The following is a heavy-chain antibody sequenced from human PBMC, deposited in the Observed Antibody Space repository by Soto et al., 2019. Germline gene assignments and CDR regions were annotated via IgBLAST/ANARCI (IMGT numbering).Heavy chain of an antibody. CDR3: AKLYTATWN. CDR1: GFTFSSYA. CDR2: IGDSGGSA. J-gene: IGHJ4*02. D-gene: IGHD5-18*01. V-gene: IGHV3-23*01. Sequence: GGSLRLSCAASGFTFSSYAMSWVRQAPGKGLEWVSSIGDSGGSASYAESVKGRFTISRDISKSTLFLQLNSLSAEDTAVYYCAKLYTATWNWGQGTLVTVSS.